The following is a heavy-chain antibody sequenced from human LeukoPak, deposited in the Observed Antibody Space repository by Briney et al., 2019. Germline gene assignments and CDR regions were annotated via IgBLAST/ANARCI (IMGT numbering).Heavy chain of an antibody. Sequence: GGSLRLSCAASGFTLSSYAMSWVRQAPGKGLEWVSAISDTGNTYHADSVTGRFTISREGSKNTLFLQMNRLRPEDAAVYYCAKAPVTTCRGAFCYPFDYWGLGTLVTVSS. D-gene: IGHD2-15*01. CDR2: ISDTGNT. J-gene: IGHJ4*02. V-gene: IGHV3-23*01. CDR1: GFTLSSYA. CDR3: AKAPVTTCRGAFCYPFDY.